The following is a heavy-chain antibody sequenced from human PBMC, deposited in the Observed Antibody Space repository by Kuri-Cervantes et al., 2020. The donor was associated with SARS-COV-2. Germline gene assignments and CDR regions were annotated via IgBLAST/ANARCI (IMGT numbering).Heavy chain of an antibody. D-gene: IGHD1-26*01. V-gene: IGHV4-59*12. J-gene: IGHJ6*02. CDR1: SGSIRSDY. CDR2: IHYTGST. CDR3: VRDRGEWELLRGSFYYGLDV. Sequence: GSLRLSCTVSSGSIRSDYWSWIRQPPGKGLEWLGYIHYTGSTNYSPFLQSRVTISVDTSKSQFSLRLTSVTAADTAVYYCVRDRGEWELLRGSFYYGLDVWGHGTTVTVSS.